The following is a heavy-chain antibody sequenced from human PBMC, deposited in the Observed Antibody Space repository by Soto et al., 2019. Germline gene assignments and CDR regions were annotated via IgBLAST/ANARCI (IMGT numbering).Heavy chain of an antibody. V-gene: IGHV4-38-2*02. D-gene: IGHD1-26*01. CDR3: AKGKISTTTYTSFDS. J-gene: IGHJ5*01. CDR2: IYHSGST. Sequence: GKGLEWIGSIYHSGSTYYNPSLKSRVTISVDTSKNQFSLKLSSVTAEDTAVYYCAKGKISTTTYTSFDSWGQGNLVTVSS.